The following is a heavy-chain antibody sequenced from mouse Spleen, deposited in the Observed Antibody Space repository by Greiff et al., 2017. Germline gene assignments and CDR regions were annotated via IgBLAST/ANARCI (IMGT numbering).Heavy chain of an antibody. Sequence: VQLQQPGAELVRPGTSVKLSCKASGYTFTSYWMHWVKQRPGQGLEWIGVIDPSDSYTNYNQKFKGKATLTVDTSSSTAYMQLSSLTSEDSAVYYCARGVYYGSSYVGNYWGQGTTLTVSS. J-gene: IGHJ2*01. D-gene: IGHD1-1*01. CDR1: GYTFTSYW. CDR3: ARGVYYGSSYVGNY. CDR2: IDPSDSYT. V-gene: IGHV1-59*01.